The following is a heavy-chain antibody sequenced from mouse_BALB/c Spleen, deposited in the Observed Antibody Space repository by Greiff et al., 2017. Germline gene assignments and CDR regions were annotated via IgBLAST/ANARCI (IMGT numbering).Heavy chain of an antibody. J-gene: IGHJ4*01. CDR3: ARCHRYDGAMDY. CDR1: GYTFTDYN. Sequence: EVQLQQSGPELVKPGASVKIPCKASGYTFTDYNMDWVKQSHGKSLEWIGDINPNNGGTIYNQKFKGKATLTVDKSSSTAYMELRSLTSEDTAVYYCARCHRYDGAMDYWGQGTSVTVSS. V-gene: IGHV1-18*01. D-gene: IGHD2-14*01. CDR2: INPNNGGT.